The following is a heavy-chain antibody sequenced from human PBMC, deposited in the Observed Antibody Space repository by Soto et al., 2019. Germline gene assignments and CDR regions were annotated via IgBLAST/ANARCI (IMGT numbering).Heavy chain of an antibody. J-gene: IGHJ6*02. D-gene: IGHD5-12*01. CDR3: ARDLEVGYSGYDFYYYYGMDV. CDR1: GFTFSSYA. CDR2: ISYDGSNK. V-gene: IGHV3-30-3*01. Sequence: GGSLRLSCAASGFTFSSYAMHWVRQAPGKGLEWVAVISYDGSNKYYADSVKGRFTISRDNSKNTLYLQMNSLRAEDTAVYYCARDLEVGYSGYDFYYYYGMDVWGQGTTVTVSS.